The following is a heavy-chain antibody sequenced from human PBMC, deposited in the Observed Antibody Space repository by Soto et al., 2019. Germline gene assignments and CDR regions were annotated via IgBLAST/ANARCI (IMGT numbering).Heavy chain of an antibody. CDR3: ARAADSNCLYYFDQ. CDR2: INPNNGGT. D-gene: IGHD3-22*01. V-gene: IGHV1-2*04. CDR1: GYHFNGYY. Sequence: QVQMVQSGAEVKKPGASVKVSCKASGYHFNGYYMHWVRQAPGQGLEWMGWINPNNGGTGYAQKFQGCVTMTRDTSISTVFLELSRRTSDDAAVYYCARAADSNCLYYFDQWGQGTVVTVSS. J-gene: IGHJ4*02.